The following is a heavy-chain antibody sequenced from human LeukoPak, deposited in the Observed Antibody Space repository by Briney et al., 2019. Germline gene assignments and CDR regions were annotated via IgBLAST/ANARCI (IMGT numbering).Heavy chain of an antibody. Sequence: GESLRLSCAPSGFTFSSYAMSWGRGAPGQGLKWCSAISGSGASTYYADSVKVRFTIYRDNSKNSLYLQMNSVRAEATAVYYCARYHMAVVPSFDYWGQGTLVTVSS. CDR1: GFTFSSYA. D-gene: IGHD2-15*01. V-gene: IGHV3-23*01. J-gene: IGHJ4*02. CDR3: ARYHMAVVPSFDY. CDR2: ISGSGAST.